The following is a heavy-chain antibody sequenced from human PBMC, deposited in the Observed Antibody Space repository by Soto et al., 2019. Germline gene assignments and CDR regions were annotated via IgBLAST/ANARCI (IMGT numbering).Heavy chain of an antibody. Sequence: ASVKVSCKASGYTFTSYDINWVRQATGQGLEWMGWMNPNSGNTGYAQKFQGRVTMTRNTSISTAYMELSSLRSEDTAVYYCARESCFFDFLSGYFSGKKENDWFDPWGQGTLVTVSS. CDR3: ARESCFFDFLSGYFSGKKENDWFDP. CDR1: GYTFTSYD. J-gene: IGHJ5*02. D-gene: IGHD3-3*01. CDR2: MNPNSGNT. V-gene: IGHV1-8*01.